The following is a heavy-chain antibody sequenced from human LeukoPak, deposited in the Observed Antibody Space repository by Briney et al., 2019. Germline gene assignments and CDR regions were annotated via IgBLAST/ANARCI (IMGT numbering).Heavy chain of an antibody. J-gene: IGHJ4*02. V-gene: IGHV3-21*06. CDR1: GFTFRGYS. CDR3: ARDFLYGDTRDY. D-gene: IGHD2/OR15-2a*01. Sequence: PGGSLRLSRAASGFTFRGYSMNWVRQAPGKGLEWVSSISSYNDYIYYADSVKGRFTISRDNAQSLLYLQMNSLRAEDTAVYYCARDFLYGDTRDYWGQGTLVTVSS. CDR2: ISSYNDYI.